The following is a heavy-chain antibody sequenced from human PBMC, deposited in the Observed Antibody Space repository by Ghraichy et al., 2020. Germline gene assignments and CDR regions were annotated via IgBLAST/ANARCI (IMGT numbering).Heavy chain of an antibody. Sequence: SETLSLTCTVSGGSISSSSYYWGWIRQPPGKGLEWIGSIYYSGSTYYNPSLKSRVTISVDTSKNQFSLKLSSVTAADTAVYYCARSPYCSGGSCYSVGPGAFDIWGQGTMVTVSS. J-gene: IGHJ3*02. CDR2: IYYSGST. D-gene: IGHD2-15*01. CDR1: GGSISSSSYY. V-gene: IGHV4-39*01. CDR3: ARSPYCSGGSCYSVGPGAFDI.